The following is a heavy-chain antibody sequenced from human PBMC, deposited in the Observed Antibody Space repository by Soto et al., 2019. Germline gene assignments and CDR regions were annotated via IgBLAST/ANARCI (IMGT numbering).Heavy chain of an antibody. V-gene: IGHV3-73*01. J-gene: IGHJ5*02. CDR1: GFTFGGSP. CDR3: DLEGCRRISCYSLDL. D-gene: IGHD2-2*01. Sequence: EAQLVQSGGGLVQPGGSLQLSCAASGFTFGGSPVHWVRQPSGKGLEWVGHLRSDSASSAIAYAASVRGRFTLSRDNSKNTAYLTLNGREVEDTALYSCDLEGCRRISCYSLDLWGQGTLVTVST. CDR2: LRSDSASSAI.